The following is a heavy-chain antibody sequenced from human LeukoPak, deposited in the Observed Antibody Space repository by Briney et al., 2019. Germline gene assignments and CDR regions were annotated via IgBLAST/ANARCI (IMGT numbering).Heavy chain of an antibody. D-gene: IGHD3-3*01. CDR2: ISSGSSTI. J-gene: IGHJ5*02. CDR1: GFTFSSYS. Sequence: GGSLRLSCAASGFTFSSYSMNWVRQAPGKGLEWVSYISSGSSTIYYADSVKGRFTISRDNAKNSLYLQMNSLRDEDTAVYYCASENYDFWSGHYPTNWFDPWGQGTLVTVSS. V-gene: IGHV3-48*02. CDR3: ASENYDFWSGHYPTNWFDP.